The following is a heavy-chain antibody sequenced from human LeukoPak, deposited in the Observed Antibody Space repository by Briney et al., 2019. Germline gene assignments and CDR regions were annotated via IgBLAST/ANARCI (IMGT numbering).Heavy chain of an antibody. J-gene: IGHJ4*02. Sequence: PSETLSLTCVVSGYSISSGYYWGWIRQPPGKGLEWIGSISHSADTYYNPSLKSRVTISVDTSKNQFSLKLSSVTAADTAVYYCARPQRYSNYAGGVDYWGQGTLVTVSS. CDR3: ARPQRYSNYAGGVDY. CDR1: GYSISSGYY. D-gene: IGHD4-11*01. V-gene: IGHV4-38-2*01. CDR2: ISHSADT.